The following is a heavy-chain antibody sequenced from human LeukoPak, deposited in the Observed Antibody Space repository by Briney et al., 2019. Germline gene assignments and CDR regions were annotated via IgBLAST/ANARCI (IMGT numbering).Heavy chain of an antibody. CDR2: IYTSGST. Sequence: SSETLSLTCTVSGGSISSYYWSWIRQPAGKGLEWIGRIYTSGSTNYNPPLKSRVTMSVDTSKNQFSLKLSSVTAADTAVYYCASVPYYYDSSGYYEVGAFDIWGQGTMVTVSS. J-gene: IGHJ3*02. CDR3: ASVPYYYDSSGYYEVGAFDI. V-gene: IGHV4-4*07. CDR1: GGSISSYY. D-gene: IGHD3-22*01.